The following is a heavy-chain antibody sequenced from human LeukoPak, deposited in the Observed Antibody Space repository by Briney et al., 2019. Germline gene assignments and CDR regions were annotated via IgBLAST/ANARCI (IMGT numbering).Heavy chain of an antibody. V-gene: IGHV1-69*05. J-gene: IGHJ4*02. D-gene: IGHD3-22*01. CDR2: IIPIFGTA. CDR3: AASPTHDSSGYYYETSIDY. Sequence: SVKVSCKASGGTFSSYAISWVRQAPGQGLEWMGRIIPIFGTANYAQKFQGRVTITTDEFTSTAYMELSSLRSEDTAVYYCAASPTHDSSGYYYETSIDYWGQGTLVTVS. CDR1: GGTFSSYA.